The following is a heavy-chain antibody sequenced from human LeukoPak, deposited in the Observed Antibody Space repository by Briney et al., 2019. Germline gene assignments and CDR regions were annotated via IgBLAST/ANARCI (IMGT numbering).Heavy chain of an antibody. Sequence: GGSLRLSCAASGFTFSDHYMDWVRQAPGEGLEWGARIRNKANSYTTEYAASVKGRFTISRDDSKSSLYLQMNSLKTEDTAVYYCSRAGLRTTPYYFDYWGQGTLVTVSS. D-gene: IGHD1-7*01. CDR2: IRNKANSYTT. CDR1: GFTFSDHY. J-gene: IGHJ4*02. V-gene: IGHV3-72*01. CDR3: SRAGLRTTPYYFDY.